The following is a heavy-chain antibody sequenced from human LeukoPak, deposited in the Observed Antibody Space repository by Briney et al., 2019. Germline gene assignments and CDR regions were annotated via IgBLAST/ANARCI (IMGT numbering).Heavy chain of an antibody. V-gene: IGHV3-23*01. D-gene: IGHD3-22*01. Sequence: GGSLRLSCAASGFTFSSYAMSWVRQAPGKGLEWVSAISGSGGSTYYADSVKGRFTISRDNSKNTLYLQMNSQRAEDTAVYYCARSSDYDSSGSQPLDYWGQGTLVTVSS. CDR1: GFTFSSYA. CDR2: ISGSGGST. J-gene: IGHJ4*02. CDR3: ARSSDYDSSGSQPLDY.